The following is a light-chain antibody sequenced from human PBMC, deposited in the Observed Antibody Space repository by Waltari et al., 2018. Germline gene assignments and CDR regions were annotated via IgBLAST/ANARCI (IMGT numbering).Light chain of an antibody. CDR3: SSRNGRASQVV. J-gene: IGLJ2*01. Sequence: SSGLTQAPAASVALGPTLRITCRGDSPRRSYASRYQVKTGQAPVLVMFGKEKPPSGGPDRISGGSSETTSSLIIAGAQAEDEADYYCSSRNGRASQVVFAGGTKVTVL. V-gene: IGLV3-19*01. CDR1: SPRRSY. CDR2: GKE.